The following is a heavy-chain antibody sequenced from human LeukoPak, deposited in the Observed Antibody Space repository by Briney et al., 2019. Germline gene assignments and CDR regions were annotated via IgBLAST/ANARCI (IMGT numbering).Heavy chain of an antibody. CDR2: INHSGST. V-gene: IGHV4-34*01. Sequence: SETLSLTCAVYGGSFSGYYWSWIRQPPGKGLEWNGEINHSGSTNYNPSLKSRVTISVDTSKNQFSLKLSSVTAADTAVYYCARQSYDYVWGSYPHAFDIWGQGTMVTVSS. J-gene: IGHJ3*02. CDR3: ARQSYDYVWGSYPHAFDI. D-gene: IGHD3-16*01. CDR1: GGSFSGYY.